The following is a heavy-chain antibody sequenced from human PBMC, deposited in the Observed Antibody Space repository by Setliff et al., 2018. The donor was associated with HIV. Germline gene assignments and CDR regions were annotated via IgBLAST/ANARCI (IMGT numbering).Heavy chain of an antibody. Sequence: KTSETLSLTCAVYGGSFSGYYWSWIRQPPGKGLEWIGEINHSGSTNYNPSLKSRVTISVDTSKNQFSLKLTSVTAADAAVYYCARRRPPPSGLYSAYYMDVWGTGTTVTVS. CDR1: GGSFSGYY. J-gene: IGHJ6*03. D-gene: IGHD1-26*01. V-gene: IGHV4-34*01. CDR2: INHSGST. CDR3: ARRRPPPSGLYSAYYMDV.